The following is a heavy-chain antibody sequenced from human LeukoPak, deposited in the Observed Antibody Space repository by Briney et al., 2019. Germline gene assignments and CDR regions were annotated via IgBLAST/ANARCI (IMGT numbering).Heavy chain of an antibody. CDR2: IKQDGSAK. Sequence: GGSLRLSCAASGFTFSRHWMYWVRQAPGKGLEWVANIKQDGSAKPYVDSVKGRFTISRDNAKISLFLQMNSLRVEDTAVYYCARDNGWSADFWGQGTLVTVSS. CDR1: GFTFSRHW. J-gene: IGHJ4*02. D-gene: IGHD2-15*01. V-gene: IGHV3-7*03. CDR3: ARDNGWSADF.